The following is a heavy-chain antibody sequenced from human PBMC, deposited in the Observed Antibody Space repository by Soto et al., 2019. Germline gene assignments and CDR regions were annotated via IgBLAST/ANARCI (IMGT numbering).Heavy chain of an antibody. CDR2: ISGSGGST. D-gene: IGHD2-15*01. Sequence: GGSLRLSCAASGFTFSSYAMSWVRQAPGKGLEWVSAISGSGGSTYYADSVKGRFTISRDNSKNTLYLQMNSLRAEDTAVYYCAKYAVVAATPSGGEGAFDIWGQGTMVTVSS. J-gene: IGHJ3*02. V-gene: IGHV3-23*01. CDR1: GFTFSSYA. CDR3: AKYAVVAATPSGGEGAFDI.